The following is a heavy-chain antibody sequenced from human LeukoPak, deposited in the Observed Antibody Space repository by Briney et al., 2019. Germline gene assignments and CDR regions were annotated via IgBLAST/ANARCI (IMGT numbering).Heavy chain of an antibody. D-gene: IGHD5-18*01. J-gene: IGHJ4*02. CDR1: GGTFSSYA. CDR3: ARPHARGYSYGQKFDY. V-gene: IGHV1-69*13. CDR2: IIPIFGTA. Sequence: SVQVSCKASGGTFSSYAINWVRQAPGQGLEWMGGIIPIFGTANYAQKFQGRVTITADESTSTAYMELSSLRSEDTAVYYCARPHARGYSYGQKFDYWGQGTLVTVSS.